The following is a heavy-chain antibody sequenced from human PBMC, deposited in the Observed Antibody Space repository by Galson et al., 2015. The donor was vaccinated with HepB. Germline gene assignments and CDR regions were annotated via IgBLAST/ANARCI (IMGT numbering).Heavy chain of an antibody. CDR3: ARDSDTPGDY. V-gene: IGHV3-7*01. Sequence: CAASGFTFSGYWMGWVRQAPGKGLEWVADIKQDESEKYYLDSVKGRFTISRDNAKSSLYLQMNSLRAEDTAVYYCARDSDTPGDYWGQGTLVTVSS. CDR2: IKQDESEK. CDR1: GFTFSGYW. J-gene: IGHJ4*02. D-gene: IGHD2-15*01.